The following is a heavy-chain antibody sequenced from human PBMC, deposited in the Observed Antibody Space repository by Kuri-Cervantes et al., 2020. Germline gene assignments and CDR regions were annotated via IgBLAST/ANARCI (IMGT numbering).Heavy chain of an antibody. D-gene: IGHD1-26*01. J-gene: IGHJ4*02. Sequence: GESLKISCAASGFTFSSSWMHWVCQAPEKGLEWVADIKCDGSEKYYVDSVKGRLTISRDNAKNTLYLQMNSLRAEDTAVYYCAKSLEAEWELLDYWGQGTLVTVSS. CDR3: AKSLEAEWELLDY. CDR2: IKCDGSEK. V-gene: IGHV3-52*01. CDR1: GFTFSSSW.